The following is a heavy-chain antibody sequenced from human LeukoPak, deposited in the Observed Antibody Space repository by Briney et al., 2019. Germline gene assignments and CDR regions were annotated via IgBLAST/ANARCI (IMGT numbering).Heavy chain of an antibody. V-gene: IGHV4-4*07. Sequence: SETLSLTCTVSGGSINNYYRSWIRQSAGKGLEWIGRIYSSGTTNYNPSLKSRVIMSVDTSKNQLSLKLSSVTAADTAVYYCARDGYHFDSSGFYSLDYWGQGTLVTVSS. CDR2: IYSSGTT. CDR1: GGSINNYY. D-gene: IGHD3-22*01. CDR3: ARDGYHFDSSGFYSLDY. J-gene: IGHJ4*02.